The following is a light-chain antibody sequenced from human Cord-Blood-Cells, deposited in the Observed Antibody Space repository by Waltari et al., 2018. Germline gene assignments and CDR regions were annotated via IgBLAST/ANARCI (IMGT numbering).Light chain of an antibody. CDR2: DVS. J-gene: IGLJ2*01. CDR3: SSYTSSRTLV. Sequence: QSALHQPASASAPPGQSITISCTGTSSDVGGYNYVSWYQQHPGKAPKLMIYDVSNRPSGVSTRCSGSKSGNTASLTISGLRAEDEADYYCSSYTSSRTLVFGGGTKLTVL. CDR1: SSDVGGYNY. V-gene: IGLV2-14*01.